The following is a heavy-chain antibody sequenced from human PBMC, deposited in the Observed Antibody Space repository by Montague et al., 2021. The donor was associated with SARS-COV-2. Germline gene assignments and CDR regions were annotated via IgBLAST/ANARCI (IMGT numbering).Heavy chain of an antibody. J-gene: IGHJ3*01. V-gene: IGHV4-59*08. CDR3: ARHSGRVTSVGVVIIPDAFDV. D-gene: IGHD3-3*01. CDR1: GGSISSYY. CDR2: IYYSRST. Sequence: SETLSLTCTVSGGSISSYYWSWIRQPPGKGLEWIGYIYYSRSTYYNPSLKSRVTISVDTSKNQFSLKLSYVTAADTAVYYCARHSGRVTSVGVVIIPDAFDVWGQGTMVTVSS.